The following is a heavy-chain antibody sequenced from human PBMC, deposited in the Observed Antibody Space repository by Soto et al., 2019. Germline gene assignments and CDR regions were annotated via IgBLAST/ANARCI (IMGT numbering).Heavy chain of an antibody. D-gene: IGHD5-12*01. CDR3: ARGPRAKYSGYDSWEFDY. Sequence: GASVKVSCKASGYTFTSYDINWVRQATGQGLEWMGWMNPNSGNTGYAQKFQGRVTMTRNTSISTAYMELSSLRSEDTAVYYCARGPRAKYSGYDSWEFDYWGQGTLVTVSS. CDR2: MNPNSGNT. V-gene: IGHV1-8*01. J-gene: IGHJ4*02. CDR1: GYTFTSYD.